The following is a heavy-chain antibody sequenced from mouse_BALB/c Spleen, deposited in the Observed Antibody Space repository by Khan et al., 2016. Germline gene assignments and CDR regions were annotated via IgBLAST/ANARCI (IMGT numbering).Heavy chain of an antibody. V-gene: IGHV5-17*02. CDR1: GFTFSRFG. CDR3: ARGDY. Sequence: EVELVESGGGLVQPGGSRKLSCAASGFTFSRFGMHWVRQAPEKGLEWVAYISSGSSTIYYADTLKGRFTISRDNPKRALFLQMTSRSYEDTVLYYCARGDYWGQGTTLTVSS. CDR2: ISSGSSTI. J-gene: IGHJ2*01.